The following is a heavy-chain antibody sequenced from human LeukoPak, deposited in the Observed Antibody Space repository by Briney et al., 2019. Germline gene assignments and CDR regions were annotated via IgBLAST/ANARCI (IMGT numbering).Heavy chain of an antibody. D-gene: IGHD3-10*01. Sequence: PGGSLRLSCAASGFTFSSYWRHWVRQAPGKGLVWVSRINSDGSSTSYADSVKGRFTISRDNAKNTLYLQMNGLRAEDTAVYYCARSYGSGIYGYFQHWGQGTLVTVSS. J-gene: IGHJ1*01. CDR3: ARSYGSGIYGYFQH. CDR2: INSDGSST. CDR1: GFTFSSYW. V-gene: IGHV3-74*01.